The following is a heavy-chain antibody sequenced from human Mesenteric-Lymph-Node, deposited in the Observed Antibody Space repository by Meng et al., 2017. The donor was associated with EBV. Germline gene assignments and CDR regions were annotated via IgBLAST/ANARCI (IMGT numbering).Heavy chain of an antibody. CDR3: ARAPILRDSSGYLDY. J-gene: IGHJ4*02. CDR2: IYYSGST. V-gene: IGHV4-30-4*08. CDR1: GGSVSSGNYY. Sequence: QGQLQGSAPGLVTPSETLSLTCTVSGGSVSSGNYYWSWIRQPPGKGLEWIGYIYYSGSTYYNPSLKSRVTISVDTSKNQFSLKMSSVTAADTAVYYCARAPILRDSSGYLDYWGQGTLVTVSS. D-gene: IGHD3-22*01.